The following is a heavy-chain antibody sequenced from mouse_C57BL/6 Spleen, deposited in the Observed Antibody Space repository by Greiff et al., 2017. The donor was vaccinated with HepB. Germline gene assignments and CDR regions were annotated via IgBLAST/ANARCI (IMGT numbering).Heavy chain of an antibody. CDR3: ARYNPGYYFDY. Sequence: EVQLVESGGGLVQPGGSLSLSCAASGFTFTDYYMSWVRQPPGKALEWLGFIRNKANGYTTEYSASVKGRFTISRDNSQSILYLQMNALRAEDSATYYCARYNPGYYFDYWGQGTTLTVSS. J-gene: IGHJ2*01. V-gene: IGHV7-3*01. D-gene: IGHD4-1*01. CDR2: IRNKANGYTT. CDR1: GFTFTDYY.